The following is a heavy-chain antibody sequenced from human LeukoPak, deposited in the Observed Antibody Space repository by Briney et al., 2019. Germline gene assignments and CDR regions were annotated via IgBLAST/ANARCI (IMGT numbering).Heavy chain of an antibody. CDR2: ISYDGSNK. Sequence: GGSLRLSCAASGFTFSSYAMHWVRQAPGKGLEWVAVISYDGSNKYYADSVKGRFTISRDNSKNTLYLQMNSLRAEDTAVYYCARVMYSSGWITQDASDYWGQGTLVTVSS. CDR3: ARVMYSSGWITQDASDY. J-gene: IGHJ4*02. D-gene: IGHD6-19*01. CDR1: GFTFSSYA. V-gene: IGHV3-30*01.